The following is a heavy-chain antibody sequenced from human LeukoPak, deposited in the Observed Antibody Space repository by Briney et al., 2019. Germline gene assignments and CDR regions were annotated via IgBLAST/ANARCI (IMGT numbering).Heavy chain of an antibody. V-gene: IGHV4-39*01. Sequence: SETLSLTCTVSGGSISSSSYYWGWIRQPPGKGLEWIGSIYYSGNTYYNPSLKSRVTISVDTSKNQFSLKLSSVTAADMAVYYCARWYYDFWSGYSLYIDYWGQGTLVTVSS. CDR3: ARWYYDFWSGYSLYIDY. CDR1: GGSISSSSYY. J-gene: IGHJ4*02. D-gene: IGHD3-3*01. CDR2: IYYSGNT.